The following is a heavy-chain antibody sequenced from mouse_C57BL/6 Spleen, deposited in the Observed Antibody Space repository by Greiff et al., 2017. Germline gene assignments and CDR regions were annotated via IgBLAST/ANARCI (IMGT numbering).Heavy chain of an antibody. CDR2: IRLKSDNYAT. D-gene: IGHD1-1*01. Sequence: EVKVEESGGGLVQPGGSMKLSCVASGFTFSNYWMNWVRQSPEKGLEWVAQIRLKSDNYATHYAESVKGRFTISRDDSKSSVYLQMNNLRAEDTGIYYCTGGGTTVSGAYWGQGTLVTVSA. V-gene: IGHV6-3*01. J-gene: IGHJ3*01. CDR1: GFTFSNYW. CDR3: TGGGTTVSGAY.